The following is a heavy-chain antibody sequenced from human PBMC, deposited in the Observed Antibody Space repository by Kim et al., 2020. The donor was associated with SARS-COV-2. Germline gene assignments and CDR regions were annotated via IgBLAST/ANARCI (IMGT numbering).Heavy chain of an antibody. V-gene: IGHV6-1*01. CDR1: GDSVSSNSAA. D-gene: IGHD1-26*01. CDR3: AGLRSTAKYSGSPIAPFDY. J-gene: IGHJ4*02. Sequence: SQTLSLTCAISGDSVSSNSAAWNWIRQSPSRGLEWLGRTYYRSKWYNDYAVSVKSRITINPDTSKNHFSLQLNSVTPEDTAVYYCAGLRSTAKYSGSPIAPFDYWGQGTLVTVSS. CDR2: TYYRSKWYN.